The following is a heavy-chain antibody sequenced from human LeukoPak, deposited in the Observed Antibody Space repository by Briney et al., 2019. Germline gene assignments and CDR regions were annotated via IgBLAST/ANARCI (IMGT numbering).Heavy chain of an antibody. D-gene: IGHD2-15*01. J-gene: IGHJ4*02. CDR3: VKEDCSGGSCYSDY. Sequence: GRSLRLSCAATGFTFSNYAIHWGRQAPGKGLEWVAFISDDGSRQHYADSVKGRFTISRDNSKNTLNLQMNSLRAEDTAVYYCVKEDCSGGSCYSDYWGQGTLVTVSS. CDR2: ISDDGSRQ. CDR1: GFTFSNYA. V-gene: IGHV3-30-3*01.